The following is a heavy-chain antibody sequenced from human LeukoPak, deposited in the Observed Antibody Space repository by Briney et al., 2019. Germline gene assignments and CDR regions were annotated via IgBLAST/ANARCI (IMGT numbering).Heavy chain of an antibody. CDR1: GFTFSSYD. CDR2: ISSSSSTT. CDR3: TRLRDGYDSDY. V-gene: IGHV3-48*01. J-gene: IGHJ4*02. D-gene: IGHD5-24*01. Sequence: GGSLRLSCVASGFTFSSYDMNWVRQAPGKGLEWVSYISSSSSTTYYADSVKGRFIISRDNSENTLYLQMNTLRAEDTAMYYCTRLRDGYDSDYWGQGTLVTVSS.